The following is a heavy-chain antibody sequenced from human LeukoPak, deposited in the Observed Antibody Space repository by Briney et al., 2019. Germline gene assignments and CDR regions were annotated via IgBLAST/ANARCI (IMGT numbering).Heavy chain of an antibody. CDR2: ISSYNGNT. D-gene: IGHD3-22*01. CDR1: GYILTSYG. J-gene: IGHJ4*02. V-gene: IGHV1-18*01. Sequence: ASVKVSCKAYGYILTSYGISWVRQAPGQGLEWMGWISSYNGNTNYAQILQGRVTMTTDTSTSTAYMELRSLRSDDTAVYYCARSKYYDSSGYYHFDYWGQGTLVTVSS. CDR3: ARSKYYDSSGYYHFDY.